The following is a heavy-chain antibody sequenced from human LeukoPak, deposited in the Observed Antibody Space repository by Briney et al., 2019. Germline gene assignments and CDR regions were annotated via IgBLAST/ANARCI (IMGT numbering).Heavy chain of an antibody. CDR3: AILNCSGGSCLYWYFDL. J-gene: IGHJ2*01. CDR1: GGSISSGGYY. V-gene: IGHV4-30-2*01. Sequence: SQTLSLTCTVSGGSISSGGYYWSWIRQPPGKGLEWIGYIYHSGSTYYNPSLKSRVTISVDRSKNQFSLKLSSVTAADTAVYYCAILNCSGGSCLYWYFDLWGRGTLVTVSS. D-gene: IGHD2-15*01. CDR2: IYHSGST.